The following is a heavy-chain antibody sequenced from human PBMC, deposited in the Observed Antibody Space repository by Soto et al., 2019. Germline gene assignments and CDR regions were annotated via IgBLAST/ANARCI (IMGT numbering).Heavy chain of an antibody. CDR3: ARQEDSSGWFYPSNDASDI. Sequence: PSETLSLTCTVSGGSISSSSYYWGWIRQPPGKGLEWIGSIYYSGSTYYNPSLKSRVTISVDTSKNQFSLKLSSVTAADTAVYYCARQEDSSGWFYPSNDASDIWGQGTMVTVSS. D-gene: IGHD6-19*01. CDR2: IYYSGST. J-gene: IGHJ3*02. CDR1: GGSISSSSYY. V-gene: IGHV4-39*01.